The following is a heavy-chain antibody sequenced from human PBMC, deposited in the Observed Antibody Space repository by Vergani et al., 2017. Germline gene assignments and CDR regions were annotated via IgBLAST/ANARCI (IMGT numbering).Heavy chain of an antibody. Sequence: QVQLVQSGAEVKKPGASVKVSCKVSGYTLTELSMHWVRQAPGKGLEWMGGFDPEDGETIYAQKFQGRVTRTEDTSTDPAYMELSSLRSEDTAVYYCATGQREFKGPHENIGPSRWFDPWGQGTLVTVSS. CDR3: ATGQREFKGPHENIGPSRWFDP. D-gene: IGHD2/OR15-2a*01. CDR2: FDPEDGET. V-gene: IGHV1-24*01. CDR1: GYTLTELS. J-gene: IGHJ5*02.